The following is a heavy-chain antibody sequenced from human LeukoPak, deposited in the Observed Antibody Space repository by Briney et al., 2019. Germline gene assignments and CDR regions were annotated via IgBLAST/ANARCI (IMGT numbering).Heavy chain of an antibody. J-gene: IGHJ4*02. CDR1: GGSISSGSYY. CDR2: IYTSGST. D-gene: IGHD3-10*01. CDR3: AREAPISDSGSYYKSLGY. V-gene: IGHV4-61*02. Sequence: PSQTLSLTCTVSGGSISSGSYYWSWIRQPAGKGLEWIGRIYTSGSTNYNPSLKSRVTISVDTSKNQFSLKLNSVTAADTAVYYCAREAPISDSGSYYKSLGYWGQGTLVTVSS.